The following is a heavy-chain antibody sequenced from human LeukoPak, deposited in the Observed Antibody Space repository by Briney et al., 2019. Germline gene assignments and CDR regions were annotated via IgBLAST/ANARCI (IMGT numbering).Heavy chain of an antibody. Sequence: TTGGSLRLSCAASGFTFSSYSMNWVRQAPGKGLEWVSSITSSSRYIYYADSVKGRFTMSRDNAKNSLYLQMNSLRAEDTAVYYCAREIRAATVKDAFDIWGQGTMVTVSS. CDR1: GFTFSSYS. CDR3: AREIRAATVKDAFDI. J-gene: IGHJ3*02. D-gene: IGHD4-17*01. CDR2: ITSSSRYI. V-gene: IGHV3-21*01.